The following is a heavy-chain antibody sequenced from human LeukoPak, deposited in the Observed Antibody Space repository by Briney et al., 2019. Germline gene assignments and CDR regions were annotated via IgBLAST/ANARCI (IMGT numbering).Heavy chain of an antibody. CDR1: GGSISSYY. CDR3: ARTPRGWPPDY. D-gene: IGHD2-15*01. CDR2: IYYGGST. Sequence: SETLSLTCTVSGGSISSYYWSWIRQPPGKGLEWIGYIYYGGSTNYNPSLKSRVTISVDTSKNQFSLKLSSVTAADTAVYYCARTPRGWPPDYWGQGTLVTVSS. J-gene: IGHJ4*02. V-gene: IGHV4-59*01.